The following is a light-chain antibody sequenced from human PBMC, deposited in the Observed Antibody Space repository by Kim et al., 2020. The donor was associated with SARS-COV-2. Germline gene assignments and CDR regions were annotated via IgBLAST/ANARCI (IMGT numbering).Light chain of an antibody. CDR3: QQLNSYPLYT. J-gene: IGKJ2*01. Sequence: DIQLTPSPSFLSASVGDRVTITCRASQGISSYLAWYQQKPGKAPKLLIYAASTLQSGVPSRFSGSGSGTEFTLTISSLQPEDFATYYCQQLNSYPLYTFGQGTKLEI. V-gene: IGKV1-9*01. CDR1: QGISSY. CDR2: AAS.